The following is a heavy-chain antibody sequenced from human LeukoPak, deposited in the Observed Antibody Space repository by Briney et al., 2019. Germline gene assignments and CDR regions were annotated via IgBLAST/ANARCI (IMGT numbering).Heavy chain of an antibody. J-gene: IGHJ5*02. CDR2: ISPSGGST. CDR1: GYTFTSNY. CDR3: ARREAYCSGGSCYWPFDP. Sequence: ASVKVSCKAFGYTFTSNYMHWVRQAPGQGPEWMGVISPSGGSTTYAQKFQGRVTLTRDMSTSTAYMELSSLRSEDTAVYYCARREAYCSGGSCYWPFDPWGQGTLVTVSS. V-gene: IGHV1-46*01. D-gene: IGHD2-15*01.